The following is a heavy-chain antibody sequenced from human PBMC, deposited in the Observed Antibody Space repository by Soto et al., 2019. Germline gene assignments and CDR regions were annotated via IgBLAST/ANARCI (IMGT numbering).Heavy chain of an antibody. CDR1: GYTFTSYD. CDR3: ARDLGDGTWGEGWFDP. CDR2: MNPNSGNT. D-gene: IGHD1-26*01. V-gene: IGHV1-8*01. J-gene: IGHJ5*02. Sequence: QVQLVQSGAEVKKPGASVKDSCKASGYTFTSYDINWVRQATGQGLEWMGWMNPNSGNTGYAQKFQGRVTMTRNTSISTAYMELSSLRSEDTAVYYCARDLGDGTWGEGWFDPWGQGTLVTVSS.